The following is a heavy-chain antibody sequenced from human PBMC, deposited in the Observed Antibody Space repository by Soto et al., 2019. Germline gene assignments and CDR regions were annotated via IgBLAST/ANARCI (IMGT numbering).Heavy chain of an antibody. CDR3: ARDPIFFYYGSGSYYNEMDV. J-gene: IGHJ6*02. Sequence: SETLSLTCTVSGGSISSGDYYWSWIRQAPVKGLEWIGYIYYSGSTYYNPSLKSRVTISVDTSKNQFSLKLSSVTAADTAVYYCARDPIFFYYGSGSYYNEMDVWGQGTTVTVSS. D-gene: IGHD3-10*01. V-gene: IGHV4-30-4*01. CDR1: GGSISSGDYY. CDR2: IYYSGST.